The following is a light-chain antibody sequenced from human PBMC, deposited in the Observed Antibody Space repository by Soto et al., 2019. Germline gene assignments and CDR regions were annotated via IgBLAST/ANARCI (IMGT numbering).Light chain of an antibody. CDR2: AAS. J-gene: IGKJ1*01. V-gene: IGKV1-27*01. CDR1: QGIANY. Sequence: DIQMTQSPSSLSASIGDRVTITCRASQGIANYLAWYQQRPGRVPKLLIYAASTLQSGVPSRFSGSGSGTDFTLTISSLQAEDVATYYCQKYDSAPRTFGQGTKVEIK. CDR3: QKYDSAPRT.